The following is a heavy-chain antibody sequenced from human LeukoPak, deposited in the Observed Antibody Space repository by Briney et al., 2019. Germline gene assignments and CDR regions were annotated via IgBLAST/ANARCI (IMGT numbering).Heavy chain of an antibody. CDR3: ARVGYCSGGSCYSRDNYCYYYYMDV. CDR2: IYYSGST. D-gene: IGHD2-15*01. Sequence: SETLSLTCTVSGGSISSYYWSWIRQPPGKGLEWIGYIYYSGSTNYNPSLKSRVTISVDTSKNQFSLKLSSVTAADTAVYYCARVGYCSGGSCYSRDNYCYYYYMDVWGKGTTVTVSS. CDR1: GGSISSYY. V-gene: IGHV4-59*01. J-gene: IGHJ6*03.